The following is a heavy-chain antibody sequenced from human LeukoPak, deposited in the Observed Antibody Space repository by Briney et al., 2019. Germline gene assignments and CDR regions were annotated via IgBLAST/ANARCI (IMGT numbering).Heavy chain of an antibody. Sequence: GGSLRLSSVDSGFTFTNAWMSWVRQAPGKGLEWIGRIKSKTDGETTNYAEPVRGRFTISRDDSKSAVYLQMNSLKIEYTAVYYCTTDLGTYYHGSQRLIPIDYWGQGTLVTVSS. CDR1: GFTFTNAW. CDR2: IKSKTDGETT. J-gene: IGHJ4*02. D-gene: IGHD3-10*01. CDR3: TTDLGTYYHGSQRLIPIDY. V-gene: IGHV3-15*01.